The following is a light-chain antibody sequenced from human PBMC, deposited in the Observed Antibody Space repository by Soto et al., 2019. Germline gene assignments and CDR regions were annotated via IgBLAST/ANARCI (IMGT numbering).Light chain of an antibody. Sequence: CYSGSSSDVGGYNYVSWYQHHPGKAPKLMIYDVSNRPSGVSNRFSGSKSGNTASLTISGLQPEDEADYYCCSYTTSNTRQIVFGTGTEVXVL. J-gene: IGLJ1*01. CDR3: CSYTTSNTRQIV. V-gene: IGLV2-14*03. CDR2: DVS. CDR1: SSDVGGYNY.